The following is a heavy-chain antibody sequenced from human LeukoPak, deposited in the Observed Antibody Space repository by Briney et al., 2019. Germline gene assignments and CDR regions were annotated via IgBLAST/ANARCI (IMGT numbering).Heavy chain of an antibody. CDR3: ATADYSGGCSSTSCTNIDY. J-gene: IGHJ4*02. Sequence: ASVKVSCKVSGYTFTDYYMHWVQQAPGKGLEWMGLVDPEDGETIYAEKFQGRVTITADTSTDTAYMELSSLRSEDTAVYYFATADYSGGCSSTSCTNIDYWGQGTLVTVSS. D-gene: IGHD2-2*01. V-gene: IGHV1-69-2*01. CDR1: GYTFTDYY. CDR2: VDPEDGET.